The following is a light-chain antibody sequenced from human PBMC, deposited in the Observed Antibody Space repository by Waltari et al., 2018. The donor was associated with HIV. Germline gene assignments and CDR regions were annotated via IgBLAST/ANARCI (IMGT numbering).Light chain of an antibody. V-gene: IGLV3-21*02. CDR3: QVWDSPTDDNYV. CDR1: NIGSKS. CDR2: DDR. J-gene: IGLJ1*01. Sequence: SYFLTQPPSVSVAPGQTARITCGGNNIGSKSVQCYQQKPGQAPVLVIYDDRDRPSGIPERISGSNSGNTATLTISRVEGGDEADYYCQVWDSPTDDNYVFGTGTKVTVL.